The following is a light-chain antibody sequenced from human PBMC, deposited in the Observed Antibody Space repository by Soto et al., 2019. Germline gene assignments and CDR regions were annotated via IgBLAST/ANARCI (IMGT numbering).Light chain of an antibody. V-gene: IGKV3-11*01. Sequence: ESVLTQSPATLSFSPGKRATLSCRASQSVSSYLAWYQQKPGQAPRLLIHDASNRATGIPDRFSGSGSGTDFTLTISSLEPEDFAVYYCQQRSNWPSITFGQGTRLEIK. J-gene: IGKJ5*01. CDR3: QQRSNWPSIT. CDR1: QSVSSY. CDR2: DAS.